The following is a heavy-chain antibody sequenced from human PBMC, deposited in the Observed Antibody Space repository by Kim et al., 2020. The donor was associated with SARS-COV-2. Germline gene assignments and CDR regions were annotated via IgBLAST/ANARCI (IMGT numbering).Heavy chain of an antibody. D-gene: IGHD6-19*01. CDR3: ARLYSSGFDAFDI. CDR2: IYYSGST. J-gene: IGHJ3*02. V-gene: IGHV4-59*13. Sequence: SETLSLTCTVSGGSISSYYWSWIRQPPGKGLEWIGYIYYSGSTNYNPSLKSRVTISVDTSKNQFSLKLSSVTAADTAVYYCARLYSSGFDAFDIWGQGT. CDR1: GGSISSYY.